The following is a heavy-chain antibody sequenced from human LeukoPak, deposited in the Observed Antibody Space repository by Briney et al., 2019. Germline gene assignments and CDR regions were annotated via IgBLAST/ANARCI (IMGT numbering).Heavy chain of an antibody. CDR3: ARDIYGDYGVYFDY. J-gene: IGHJ4*02. CDR1: GGTFSSYA. CDR2: IIPILGIA. D-gene: IGHD4-17*01. V-gene: IGHV1-69*04. Sequence: ASVKVSCKASGGTFSSYAISWVRQAPGQGLEWMGRIIPILGIANYAQKFQGRVTITADKSTSTAYMELSSLRSEDTAVYYCARDIYGDYGVYFDYWGQGTLVTVSS.